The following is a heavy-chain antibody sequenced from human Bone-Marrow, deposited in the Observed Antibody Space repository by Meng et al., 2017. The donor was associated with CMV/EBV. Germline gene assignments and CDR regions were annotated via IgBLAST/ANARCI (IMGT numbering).Heavy chain of an antibody. J-gene: IGHJ6*02. D-gene: IGHD3-10*01. CDR1: GFTFSSYS. V-gene: IGHV3-48*04. CDR3: ATYYYGSMDYYYGMDV. CDR2: ISSSSSTI. Sequence: GGSLRLSCAPSGFTFSSYSMNWVRQAPGKGLEWVSYISSSSSTIYYADSVKGRFTISRDNAKNSLYLQMNSLRAEDTAVYYCATYYYGSMDYYYGMDVWGQGTTVTVSS.